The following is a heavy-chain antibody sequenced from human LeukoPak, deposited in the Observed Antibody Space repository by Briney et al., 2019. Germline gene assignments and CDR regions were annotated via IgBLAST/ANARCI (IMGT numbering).Heavy chain of an antibody. V-gene: IGHV3-30*03. Sequence: GGSLRLSCAASGFTFSSYGMHWVRQAPGKGLEWVAVISYDGSNKYYADSVKGRFTISRDNAKNSLYLQMNSLRAEDTAVYYCARDHRLRSGYLYYNWFDPWGQGTLVTVSS. CDR3: ARDHRLRSGYLYYNWFDP. J-gene: IGHJ5*02. D-gene: IGHD3-22*01. CDR2: ISYDGSNK. CDR1: GFTFSSYG.